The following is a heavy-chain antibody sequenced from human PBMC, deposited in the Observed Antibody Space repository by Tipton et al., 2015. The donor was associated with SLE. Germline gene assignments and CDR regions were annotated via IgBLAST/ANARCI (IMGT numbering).Heavy chain of an antibody. V-gene: IGHV4-34*01. CDR3: ARSDYYPDEDWFDP. CDR2: INHSGST. Sequence: TLSLTCAVYGGSFSGYYWSWIRQPPGKGLEWIGEINHSGSTNYNPSLKSRVTISVDTSKNQFSLKLNSVTAADSAVYYCARSDYYPDEDWFDPWGQGTLVTVSS. CDR1: GGSFSGYY. J-gene: IGHJ5*02. D-gene: IGHD3-22*01.